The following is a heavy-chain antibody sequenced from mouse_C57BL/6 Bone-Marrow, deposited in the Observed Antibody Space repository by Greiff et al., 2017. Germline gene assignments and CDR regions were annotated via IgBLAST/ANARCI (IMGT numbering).Heavy chain of an antibody. J-gene: IGHJ2*01. CDR2: IDPEDGDT. D-gene: IGHD1-1*01. CDR3: TSPIITTEYFDY. CDR1: GFNIKDYY. Sequence: VQLQQSGAELVRPGASVKLSCTASGFNIKDYYMHWVKQRPEQGLEWIGRIDPEDGDTEYAPKFQGKATMTADTSSNPAYLQLSSLTSEDTAVYYCTSPIITTEYFDYWGQGTTLTVSS. V-gene: IGHV14-1*01.